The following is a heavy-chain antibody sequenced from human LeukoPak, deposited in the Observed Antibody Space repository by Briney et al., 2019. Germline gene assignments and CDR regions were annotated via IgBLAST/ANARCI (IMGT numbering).Heavy chain of an antibody. D-gene: IGHD3-10*02. J-gene: IGHJ6*03. V-gene: IGHV3-48*03. CDR2: ISSSGSTI. CDR1: GFTFSSYA. CDR3: AELGITMIGGV. Sequence: GGSLRLSCAASGFTFSSYAMSWVRQAPGKGLEWVSAISSSGSTIYYADSVKGRFTISRDNAKNSLYLQMNSLRAEDTAVYYCAELGITMIGGVWGKGTTVTISS.